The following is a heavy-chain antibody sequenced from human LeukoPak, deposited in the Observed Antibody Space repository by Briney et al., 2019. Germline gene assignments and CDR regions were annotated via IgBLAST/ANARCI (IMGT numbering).Heavy chain of an antibody. CDR3: AKASGYGSGSYFGDANWFDP. Sequence: PGGSLRLSCAASGFTFSSYAMSWVRQAPGKGLEWVSGISWNSGNIDYADSVKGRLTISRDNAKNSLYLQMNSLRVEDTALYYCAKASGYGSGSYFGDANWFDPWGQGTLVTVSS. V-gene: IGHV3-9*01. CDR2: ISWNSGNI. D-gene: IGHD3-10*01. J-gene: IGHJ5*02. CDR1: GFTFSSYA.